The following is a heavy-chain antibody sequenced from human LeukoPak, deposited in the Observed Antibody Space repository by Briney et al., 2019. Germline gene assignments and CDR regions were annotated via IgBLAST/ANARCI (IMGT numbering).Heavy chain of an antibody. D-gene: IGHD5-12*01. Sequence: SETLSLTCTVSGASISSYYWSWIRQPPGKGLEWIGYIYYSGSTNYNPSLKSRVTISVDTSKNQFSLKLSSVTAADTAVYYCARDQNGYESYYGMDVWGQGTTVTVSS. CDR2: IYYSGST. V-gene: IGHV4-59*01. CDR3: ARDQNGYESYYGMDV. J-gene: IGHJ6*02. CDR1: GASISSYY.